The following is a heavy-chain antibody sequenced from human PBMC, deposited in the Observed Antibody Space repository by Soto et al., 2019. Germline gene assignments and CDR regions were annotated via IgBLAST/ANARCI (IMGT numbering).Heavy chain of an antibody. D-gene: IGHD2-2*01. Sequence: QMQLVKSGGGVVQPGRSLRLSCAASGFTFRSYGIHWVRKAPGKGLEGVALIWFDGSKKYYVDSVKGRFAVSRDNSKNTLYLQMNSLRVEATAVYYSARDRLVPYGYGMDVWGQGTTVTVSS. CDR2: IWFDGSKK. CDR1: GFTFRSYG. V-gene: IGHV3-33*01. J-gene: IGHJ6*02. CDR3: ARDRLVPYGYGMDV.